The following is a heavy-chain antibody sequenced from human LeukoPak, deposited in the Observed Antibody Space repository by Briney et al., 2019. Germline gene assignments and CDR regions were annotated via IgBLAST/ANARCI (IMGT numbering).Heavy chain of an antibody. J-gene: IGHJ4*02. V-gene: IGHV4-59*01. Sequence: SETLSLTCTVSGGSISSYYWSWIRQPPGKGLEWIGYIYYSGSTNYNPSLKSRVIISVDTSKNQFSLKLSSVTAADTAVYYCAGTPDYGWGSYAFDYWGQGTLVTVSS. CDR2: IYYSGST. CDR3: AGTPDYGWGSYAFDY. CDR1: GGSISSYY. D-gene: IGHD3-16*01.